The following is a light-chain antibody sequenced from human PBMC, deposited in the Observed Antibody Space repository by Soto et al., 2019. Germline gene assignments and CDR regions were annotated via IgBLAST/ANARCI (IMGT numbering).Light chain of an antibody. CDR2: EGS. CDR1: SSDVGSYNL. J-gene: IGLJ1*01. V-gene: IGLV2-23*01. CDR3: CSNAGSSTYV. Sequence: QSALTQPASVSGSPGQSITISCTGTSSDVGSYNLVSWYQQHPGKAPKLMIYEGSKRPSGVSNRFSGSKSGNTASLTISGIQADDEADYYCCSNAGSSTYVFGTGTKLTVL.